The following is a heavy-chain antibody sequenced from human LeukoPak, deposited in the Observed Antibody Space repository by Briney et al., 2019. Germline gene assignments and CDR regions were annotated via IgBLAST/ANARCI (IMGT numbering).Heavy chain of an antibody. D-gene: IGHD2-15*01. J-gene: IGHJ6*03. V-gene: IGHV4-38-2*02. CDR3: AREHCSGGSCYSIYYYYYMDV. Sequence: PSETLSLTCTVSGYSISNGHYWGWIRQPPGKGLEWIGSISHTGSTYYNPSLKSRVTISVDTSKNQFSLKLSSVTAADTAVYYCAREHCSGGSCYSIYYYYYMDVWGKGTTVTVSS. CDR1: GYSISNGHY. CDR2: ISHTGST.